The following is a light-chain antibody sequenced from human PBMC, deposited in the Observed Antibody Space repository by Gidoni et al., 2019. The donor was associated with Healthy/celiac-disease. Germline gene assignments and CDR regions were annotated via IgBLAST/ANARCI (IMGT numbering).Light chain of an antibody. CDR2: WAS. CDR1: QSVLYSSNNKNY. CDR3: QQYYSTPLT. Sequence: DIVMTQSPASLAMSLGERATITCKSSQSVLYSSNNKNYLAWYQQKPRQPPKLLIYWASTRESGVPDRFSGSGSGTDFTLTISSLQAEDVAVYYCQQYYSTPLTFGGGTKVEIK. V-gene: IGKV4-1*01. J-gene: IGKJ4*01.